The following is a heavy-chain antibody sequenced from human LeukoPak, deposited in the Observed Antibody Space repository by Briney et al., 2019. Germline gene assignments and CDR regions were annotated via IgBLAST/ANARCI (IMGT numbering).Heavy chain of an antibody. CDR1: GASISSYY. J-gene: IGHJ4*02. CDR3: ARHPELYFFDY. CDR2: ISYSGST. D-gene: IGHD3-10*01. Sequence: PSETLSLTCTVSGASISSYYWSWIRQPSGKGLEWIGYISYSGSTNYNPSLKSRVTISADTSKNQVSLTLSSVTAADTAVYYCARHPELYFFDYWGQGTLVTVSS. V-gene: IGHV4-59*08.